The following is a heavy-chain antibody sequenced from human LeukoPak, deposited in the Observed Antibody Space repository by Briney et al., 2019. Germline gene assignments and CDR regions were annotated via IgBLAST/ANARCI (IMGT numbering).Heavy chain of an antibody. V-gene: IGHV3-48*04. CDR3: AKDFIVGANQDGIFSYFDY. D-gene: IGHD1-26*01. CDR1: GFTFITYT. Sequence: GGSLRLSCAASGFTFITYTMNWVRQAPGKGLEWVSSISSGSDTIYYADSVKGRFTISRDNSKNSLYLQMNSLRTEDTALYYCAKDFIVGANQDGIFSYFDYWGQGTLVTVSS. CDR2: ISSGSDTI. J-gene: IGHJ4*02.